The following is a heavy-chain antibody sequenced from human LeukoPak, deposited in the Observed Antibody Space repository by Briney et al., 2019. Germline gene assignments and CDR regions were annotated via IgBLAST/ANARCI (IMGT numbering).Heavy chain of an antibody. CDR3: ARGVTMIVVVIHDWYFDL. CDR1: GGSISSSSYY. V-gene: IGHV4-39*01. D-gene: IGHD3-22*01. J-gene: IGHJ2*01. Sequence: KTSETLSLTCTVSGGSISSSSYYWGWIRQPPGKGLEWIGSNYYTRSTYYNPSLKSRVTISVDTSKNQFSLKLTSVTAADTAVYYCARGVTMIVVVIHDWYFDLWGRGTLVTVSS. CDR2: NYYTRST.